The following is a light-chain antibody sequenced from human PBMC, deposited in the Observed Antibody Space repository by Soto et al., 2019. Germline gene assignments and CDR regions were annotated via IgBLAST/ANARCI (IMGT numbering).Light chain of an antibody. V-gene: IGKV1-5*01. CDR2: DAS. Sequence: DIQMTQSPPTLSASVGDRVTITCRASQSISSWLAWYHQKPGKAPKLLIYDASSLESGVPSRFSGSGSGTEFTLTISSLQPDDFATYYCQQYNSDWTFGQGTKVDIK. CDR1: QSISSW. J-gene: IGKJ1*01. CDR3: QQYNSDWT.